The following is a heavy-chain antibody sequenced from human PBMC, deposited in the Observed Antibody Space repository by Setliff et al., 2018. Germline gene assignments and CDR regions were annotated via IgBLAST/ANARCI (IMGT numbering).Heavy chain of an antibody. J-gene: IGHJ6*03. CDR2: ISAYNGNT. CDR1: GYTFTSYG. Sequence: ASVKVSCKASGYTFTSYGISWVRQAPGQGLEWMGWISAYNGNTNYAQGFTGRFVFSLDTSVSTAYLQISSLKADDTAIYYCARASRFGTTMWRGDYYMDVWGKGTTVTVS. D-gene: IGHD3-10*01. CDR3: ARASRFGTTMWRGDYYMDV. V-gene: IGHV7-4-1*02.